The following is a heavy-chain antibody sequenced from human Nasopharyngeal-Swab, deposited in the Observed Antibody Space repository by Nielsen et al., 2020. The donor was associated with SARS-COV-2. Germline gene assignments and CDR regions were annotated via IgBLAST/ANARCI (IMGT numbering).Heavy chain of an antibody. Sequence: SLKISCAASGFTFDDYAMHWVRQAPGTGMEWVSGLSWNSGSIGYADSVKGRFTISGDNAKNSLYLQMNSLRAEDTALYYCAKDMWPLRYYYMDVWGKGTTVTVSS. CDR1: GFTFDDYA. CDR3: AKDMWPLRYYYMDV. D-gene: IGHD2-21*01. J-gene: IGHJ6*03. V-gene: IGHV3-9*01. CDR2: LSWNSGSI.